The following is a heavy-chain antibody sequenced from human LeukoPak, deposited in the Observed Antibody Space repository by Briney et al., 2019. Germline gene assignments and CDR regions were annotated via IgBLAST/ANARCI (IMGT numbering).Heavy chain of an antibody. Sequence: GGSLRLSCAASGFTFSDYSMQWVRQAPGEGLVWVSRIGGEGTGTTYADSVKGRFTISRDSAKNTLYLQMNSLRAEDTVMYYCVRDHNLLVDSCGQGALVTVSS. CDR3: VRDHNLLVDS. D-gene: IGHD1-1*01. CDR2: IGGEGTGT. J-gene: IGHJ4*02. CDR1: GFTFSDYS. V-gene: IGHV3-74*01.